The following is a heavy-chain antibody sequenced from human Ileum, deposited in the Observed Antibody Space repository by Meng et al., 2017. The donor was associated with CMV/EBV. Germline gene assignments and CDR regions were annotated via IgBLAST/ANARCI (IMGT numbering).Heavy chain of an antibody. V-gene: IGHV4-30-4*01. D-gene: IGHD5-24*01. CDR1: GCSISSGDYY. J-gene: IGHJ4*02. CDR2: IYYGGST. CDR3: ARVGDTDGCNYFDY. Sequence: SGCSISSGDYYWSWIRQPPGKGLEWIAYIYYGGSTYYNPSLKSRIDISIDASKNQLSLNLSSVAAADTAIYYCARVGDTDGCNYFDYWGQGTLVTVSS.